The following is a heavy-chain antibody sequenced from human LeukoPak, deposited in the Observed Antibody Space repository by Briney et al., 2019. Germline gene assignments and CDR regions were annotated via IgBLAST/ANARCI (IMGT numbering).Heavy chain of an antibody. CDR2: ISYDGSNK. CDR1: GFTFSSYG. Sequence: GGSLRLSCAASGFTFSSYGMHWVRQAPGKGLEWVAVISYDGSNKYYADSVKGLFTISRDNSKNTLYLQMNSLRAEDTAVYYCAKDGFDPWGQGTLVTVSS. CDR3: AKDGFDP. J-gene: IGHJ5*02. V-gene: IGHV3-30*18.